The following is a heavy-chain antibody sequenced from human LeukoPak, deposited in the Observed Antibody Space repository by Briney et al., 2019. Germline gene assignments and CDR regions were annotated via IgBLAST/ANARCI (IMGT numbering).Heavy chain of an antibody. CDR1: GFTFSSYW. D-gene: IGHD6-19*01. Sequence: GGSLRLSCAASGFTFSSYWMSWVRQAPGKGLEWVANIKQDGSEKYYVDSVKGRFTISRDNAKNSLYLQMNSLRAEDTAVYYCARATRGSGWIGWDDYYYYGMDVWGQGTTVTVSS. CDR2: IKQDGSEK. CDR3: ARATRGSGWIGWDDYYYYGMDV. J-gene: IGHJ6*02. V-gene: IGHV3-7*03.